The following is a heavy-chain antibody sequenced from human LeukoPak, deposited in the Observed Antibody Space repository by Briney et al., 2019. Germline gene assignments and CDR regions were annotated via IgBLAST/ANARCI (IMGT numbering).Heavy chain of an antibody. CDR1: GFTFSSYW. Sequence: GGSLRLSCAASGFTFSSYWMHWVRQVPWKGLVWVSRINSDGCSASYADSVKGRFTISRDNAKNTLYVQMNSLRAEDTAVYYCSTGSGHAFDIWGRGTMVTVSS. CDR2: INSDGCSA. D-gene: IGHD3-10*01. V-gene: IGHV3-74*01. CDR3: STGSGHAFDI. J-gene: IGHJ3*02.